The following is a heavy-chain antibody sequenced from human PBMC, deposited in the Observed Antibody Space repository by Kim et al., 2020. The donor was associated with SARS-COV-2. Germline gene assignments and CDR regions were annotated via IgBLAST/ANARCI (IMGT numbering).Heavy chain of an antibody. V-gene: IGHV4-61*01. J-gene: IGHJ5*02. CDR1: GGSVSSGSYY. CDR3: AREGTSLNWFDP. D-gene: IGHD2-2*01. CDR2: IYYSGST. Sequence: SETLSLTCTVSGGSVSSGSYYWSWIRQPPGKGLEWIGYIYYSGSTNYNPSLKSRVTISVDTSKNQFSLKLSSVTAADTAVYYCAREGTSLNWFDPWGQGT.